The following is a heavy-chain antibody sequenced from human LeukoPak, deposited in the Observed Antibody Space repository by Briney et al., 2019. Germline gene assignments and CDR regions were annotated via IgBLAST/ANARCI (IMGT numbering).Heavy chain of an antibody. CDR1: GFSFSSYA. CDR3: AKDQLLYSSRGYGDY. CDR2: IRYDGSNK. Sequence: GGSLRLSCAASGFSFSSYAMSWVRQAPGKGLEWVAFIRYDGSNKYYADSVKGRFTISRDNSKNTLYLQMNSLRAEDTAVYYCAKDQLLYSSRGYGDYWGQGTLVTVSS. V-gene: IGHV3-30*02. D-gene: IGHD6-13*01. J-gene: IGHJ4*02.